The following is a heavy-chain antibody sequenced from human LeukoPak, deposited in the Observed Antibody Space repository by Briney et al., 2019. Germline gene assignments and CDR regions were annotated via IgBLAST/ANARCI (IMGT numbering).Heavy chain of an antibody. J-gene: IGHJ4*02. D-gene: IGHD3-3*01. CDR2: ISGSGGST. CDR3: AKGLRGTYDY. Sequence: GGSLRLSCAASGFTVSSNYMSWVRQAPGKGLEWVSVISGSGGSTYYADSVKGRFTISRDNSKNTLYLQLNSLRAEDTAVYYCAKGLRGTYDYWGQGTLVTVSS. V-gene: IGHV3-23*01. CDR1: GFTVSSNY.